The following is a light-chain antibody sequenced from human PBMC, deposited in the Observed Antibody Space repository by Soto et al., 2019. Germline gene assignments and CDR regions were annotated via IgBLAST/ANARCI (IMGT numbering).Light chain of an antibody. CDR3: QTYDTSLSAYV. CDR2: GNN. J-gene: IGLJ1*01. V-gene: IGLV1-40*01. CDR1: SSNFGSGYD. Sequence: QSALAQPPSVSGAPAQRVTIACTGSSSNFGSGYDVQWYQQLPGRARKFLISGNNDRPSGLPDRFSASKSGTSASLAITGLQADDEADYYCQTYDTSLSAYVFGTGTKDT.